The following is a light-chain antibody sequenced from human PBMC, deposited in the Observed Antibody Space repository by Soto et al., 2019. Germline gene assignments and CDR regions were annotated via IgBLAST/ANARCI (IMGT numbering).Light chain of an antibody. V-gene: IGKV2-28*01. CDR2: LGS. CDR3: MQTLQTWT. J-gene: IGKJ1*01. Sequence: DIVVTQSPLSLPVTPGEPASISCRSSQSLLHRNGFNYLDWYLQKPGQSPQLLIYLGSHRASGVPDRFSGSGSGTDFTLKISRVEAEDVGVYYCMQTLQTWTFGQGTKVEIK. CDR1: QSLLHRNGFNY.